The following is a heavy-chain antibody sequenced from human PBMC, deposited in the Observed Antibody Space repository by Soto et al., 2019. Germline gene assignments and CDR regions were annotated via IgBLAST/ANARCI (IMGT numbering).Heavy chain of an antibody. D-gene: IGHD3-16*01. V-gene: IGHV3-21*02. Sequence: EVQLVESGGGLVKPGGTLRLSCAASGFTFSTYTFNWVRQAPGKGLEWVASISSSSRDKFYADSLKARVTISRDNANASVFLQMNNMRGEDTDVYFWARQSWGGDGMDFWGQGTTVTVSS. CDR1: GFTFSTYT. CDR2: ISSSSRDK. CDR3: ARQSWGGDGMDF. J-gene: IGHJ6*02.